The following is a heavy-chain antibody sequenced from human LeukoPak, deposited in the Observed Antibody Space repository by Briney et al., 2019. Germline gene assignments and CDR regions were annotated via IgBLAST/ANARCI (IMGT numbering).Heavy chain of an antibody. J-gene: IGHJ6*03. CDR2: IYHSGST. D-gene: IGHD3-9*01. V-gene: IGHV4-38-2*02. CDR1: GYSISSGYY. Sequence: SETLSLTCTVSGYSISSGYYWGWIRQPPGKGLEWIATIYHSGSTYYNPSLQSRVAISVDTSKNQFSLRLRSVTAADTAVYYCARDYIMFDHYYMDVWGRGTTVTVSS. CDR3: ARDYIMFDHYYMDV.